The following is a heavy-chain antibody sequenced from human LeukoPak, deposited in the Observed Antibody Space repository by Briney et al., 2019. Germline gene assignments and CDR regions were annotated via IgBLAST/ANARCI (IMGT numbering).Heavy chain of an antibody. CDR2: IHASGTT. V-gene: IGHV4-4*07. CDR1: GVSISSYF. J-gene: IGHJ4*02. D-gene: IGHD3-10*01. CDR3: ARDGADVYGRAFDY. Sequence: SETLFLTCTVSGVSISSYFWTWIRQPAGKGLEWIGRIHASGTTNYNSSLKSRVSMSVDTSKNQFSLKLTSVTAADTAVYFCARDGADVYGRAFDYWGQGTLVSVSS.